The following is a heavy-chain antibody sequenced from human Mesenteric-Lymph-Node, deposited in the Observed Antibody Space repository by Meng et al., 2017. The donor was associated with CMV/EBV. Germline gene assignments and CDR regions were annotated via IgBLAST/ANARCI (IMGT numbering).Heavy chain of an antibody. Sequence: DYYMSWLRQAPGKGLEWIGYIYYSGSTYYNPSLKSRVTISVDTSKNQFSLKLSSVTAADTAVYYCARSPTGSVLFFDYWGQGTLVTVSS. J-gene: IGHJ4*02. CDR3: ARSPTGSVLFFDY. CDR2: IYYSGST. D-gene: IGHD4-11*01. V-gene: IGHV4-30-4*08. CDR1: DYY.